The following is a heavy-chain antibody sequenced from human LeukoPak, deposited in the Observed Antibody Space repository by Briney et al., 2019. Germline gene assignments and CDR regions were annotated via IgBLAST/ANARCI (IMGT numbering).Heavy chain of an antibody. Sequence: PGGSLRLSCAASGFTVSSNYMSWVRQAPGKGLEWVSVIYSGGSTYYADSVKGRFTISRDNSKNTLYLQMNSLRAEDTAVYYCARGFDPEAFDIWGQGTMVTVSS. CDR2: IYSGGST. D-gene: IGHD3-9*01. J-gene: IGHJ3*02. CDR3: ARGFDPEAFDI. CDR1: GFTVSSNY. V-gene: IGHV3-53*01.